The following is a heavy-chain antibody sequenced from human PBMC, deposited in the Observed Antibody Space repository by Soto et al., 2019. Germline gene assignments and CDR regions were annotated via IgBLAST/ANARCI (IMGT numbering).Heavy chain of an antibody. J-gene: IGHJ5*02. D-gene: IGHD2-15*01. Sequence: SVKVSCKASGGTFSSYSISWVRQAPGQGLEWMGGIIPIFGTANYAQKFQGRVTITADESTSTAYMELSSLRSEDTAVYYCARVAGGPNWFDPWGQGTLVTVSS. CDR2: IIPIFGTA. CDR3: ARVAGGPNWFDP. CDR1: GGTFSSYS. V-gene: IGHV1-69*13.